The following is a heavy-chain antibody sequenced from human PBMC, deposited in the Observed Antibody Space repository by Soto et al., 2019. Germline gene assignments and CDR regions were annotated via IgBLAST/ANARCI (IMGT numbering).Heavy chain of an antibody. V-gene: IGHV3-72*01. Sequence: GGSLRLSCAASGFTFSDHYMDWVRQAPGKGLEWVGRTRNKANSYTTEYAASVKGRFTISRDDSKNSLYLQMNSLKTEDTAVYYCARSHYDFWSGYYKYFDYWGQGTLVTVSS. CDR2: TRNKANSYTT. CDR1: GFTFSDHY. J-gene: IGHJ4*02. CDR3: ARSHYDFWSGYYKYFDY. D-gene: IGHD3-3*01.